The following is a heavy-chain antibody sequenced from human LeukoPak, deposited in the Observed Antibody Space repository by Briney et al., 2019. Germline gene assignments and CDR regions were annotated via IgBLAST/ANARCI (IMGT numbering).Heavy chain of an antibody. CDR1: GFTFSGYG. D-gene: IGHD6-6*01. Sequence: SGGSLRLSCAASGFTFSGYGMHWVRQAPGKGLEWVAVISYDGTTKYYGDSVKGRFTISRDNSKNTLYLQMNSLKTEDTAVYYCSDVHWFDPWGQGTLVTVSS. V-gene: IGHV3-30*03. CDR2: ISYDGTTK. CDR3: SDVHWFDP. J-gene: IGHJ5*02.